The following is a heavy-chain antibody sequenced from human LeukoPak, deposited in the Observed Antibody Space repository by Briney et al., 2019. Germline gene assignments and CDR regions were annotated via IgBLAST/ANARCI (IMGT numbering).Heavy chain of an antibody. D-gene: IGHD2-21*02. J-gene: IGHJ4*02. CDR1: GYTFTICG. V-gene: IGHV1-18*01. Sequence: ASETLSSTASGYTFTICGICWVRHAPGHGLVWMGCVSAYTGNTNYAQKLQGRVTMTADTSTSTAYMEARSLRSDDTAVYFCARDLTPYCGGDCDSEIGYWVQGTLVTVPS. CDR3: ARDLTPYCGGDCDSEIGY. CDR2: VSAYTGNT.